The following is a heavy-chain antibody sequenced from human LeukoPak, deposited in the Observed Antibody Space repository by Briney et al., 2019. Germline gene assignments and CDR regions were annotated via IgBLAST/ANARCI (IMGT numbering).Heavy chain of an antibody. V-gene: IGHV4-34*01. J-gene: IGHJ4*02. Sequence: SETLSLTCAVYGGSFSGYYWSWIRQPPGKGLEWIGEINHSGSTNYNPSLKSRVTISVDTSKNQFSLKLSSVTAADTAVYYCAREVEIQLWFDYWGQGTLVTVSS. CDR2: INHSGST. D-gene: IGHD5-18*01. CDR3: AREVEIQLWFDY. CDR1: GGSFSGYY.